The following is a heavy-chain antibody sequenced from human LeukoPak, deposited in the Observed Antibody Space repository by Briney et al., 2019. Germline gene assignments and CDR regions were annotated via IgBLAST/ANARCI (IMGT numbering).Heavy chain of an antibody. CDR1: GGSISSGGYY. J-gene: IGHJ6*02. CDR3: ARSLDTSYALYYYYYGMDV. V-gene: IGHV4-31*03. CDR2: IYYSGST. D-gene: IGHD2-2*01. Sequence: SETLSLTCTVSGGSISSGGYYWSWIRQHPGKGLEWIGYIYYSGSTYYNPSLKSRVTISVDTPKNQFSLKLSSVTAADTAVYYCARSLDTSYALYYYYYGMDVWGQGTTVTVSS.